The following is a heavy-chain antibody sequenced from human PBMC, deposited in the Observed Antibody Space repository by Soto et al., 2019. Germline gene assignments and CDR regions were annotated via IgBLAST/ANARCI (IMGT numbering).Heavy chain of an antibody. CDR3: ARDRAHGFDI. CDR1: GYTFTSNG. V-gene: IGHV1-18*01. CDR2: ISADKGNT. Sequence: ASVKVSCKASGYTFTSNGVSWVRQAPGQGLEWMGWISADKGNTNYAQKLQGRVTMTRDTSTSTVYMELRSLRSEDTAVYFCARDRAHGFDIWGQGTMVTVSS. J-gene: IGHJ3*02.